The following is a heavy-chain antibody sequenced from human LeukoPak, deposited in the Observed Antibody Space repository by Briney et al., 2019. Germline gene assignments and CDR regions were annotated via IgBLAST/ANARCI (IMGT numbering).Heavy chain of an antibody. CDR2: INPSGGST. Sequence: ASVKVSCKASGYTFTSYYMHWVRQAPGQGLEWMGIINPSGGSTSYAQKFQGRVTMTRDMSTSTVYMELSSLRSEDTAVYYCARGGFRWELPYYFDYWGQGTLVTVSS. J-gene: IGHJ4*02. CDR1: GYTFTSYY. D-gene: IGHD1-26*01. V-gene: IGHV1-46*01. CDR3: ARGGFRWELPYYFDY.